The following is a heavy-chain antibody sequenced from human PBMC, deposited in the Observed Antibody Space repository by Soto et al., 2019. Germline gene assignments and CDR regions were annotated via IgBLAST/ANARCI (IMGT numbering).Heavy chain of an antibody. Sequence: PSETLSLTCTVSGGSISSGGYYWSWIRQHPGKGLEWIGYIYYSGSTYYNPSLKSRVTISVDTSKNQFSLKLSSVTAADTAVYYCARGYEQYGMDVWGQGTTVTVSS. D-gene: IGHD3-3*01. J-gene: IGHJ6*02. CDR3: ARGYEQYGMDV. CDR1: GGSISSGGYY. V-gene: IGHV4-31*03. CDR2: IYYSGST.